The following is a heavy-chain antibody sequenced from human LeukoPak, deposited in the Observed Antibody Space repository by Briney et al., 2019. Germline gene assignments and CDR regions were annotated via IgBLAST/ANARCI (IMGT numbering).Heavy chain of an antibody. Sequence: GGSLRLSCAASGFTFSSYSMNWVRQAPGKGLEWVSSISSSSSYIYYADSVKGRFTISRDNAKNTLYLQMNSLRAEDTAVYYCARDREYYDFWSGYGYYYYYYMDVWGKGTTVTVSS. J-gene: IGHJ6*03. V-gene: IGHV3-21*01. CDR1: GFTFSSYS. D-gene: IGHD3-3*01. CDR2: ISSSSSYI. CDR3: ARDREYYDFWSGYGYYYYYYMDV.